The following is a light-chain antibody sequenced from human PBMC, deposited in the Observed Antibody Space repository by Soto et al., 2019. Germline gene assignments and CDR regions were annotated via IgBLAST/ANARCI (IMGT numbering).Light chain of an antibody. V-gene: IGKV1-5*01. Sequence: RLTQSPSSLSASVGDTVTISCRASQDISTYLAWYQQNPGKAPTLLIFGASSLHNGVPPRFAGSGSGSEFTLTINRLQPDDFATYLCQHYTLYSAPFGQGTRV. CDR1: QDISTY. J-gene: IGKJ5*01. CDR2: GAS. CDR3: QHYTLYSAP.